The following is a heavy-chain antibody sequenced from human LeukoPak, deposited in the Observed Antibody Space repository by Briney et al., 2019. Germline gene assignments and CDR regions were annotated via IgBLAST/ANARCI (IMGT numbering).Heavy chain of an antibody. V-gene: IGHV4-59*01. CDR2: IYYSGST. J-gene: IGHJ3*02. Sequence: PSETLSLTCTVSGGSISSYYWSWIRQPPGKGLGWIGYIYYSGSTNYNPSLTSRVTISVDTSKNQFSLKLTSVTAADTAVYYCVRTALSRQEGAFDIWGLGTMVTVSS. CDR3: VRTALSRQEGAFDI. CDR1: GGSISSYY.